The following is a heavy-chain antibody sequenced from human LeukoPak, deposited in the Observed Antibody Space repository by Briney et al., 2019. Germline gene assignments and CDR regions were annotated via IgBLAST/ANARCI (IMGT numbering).Heavy chain of an antibody. D-gene: IGHD1-26*01. J-gene: IGHJ4*02. CDR3: AREKQASGSYYADY. Sequence: SETLSLTCAVYGGSFSGYYWSWIRQPPGKGLEWIGEINHSGSTYYNPSLKSRVTISVDTSKNQFSLKLSSVTAADTAVYYCAREKQASGSYYADYWGQGTLVTVSS. CDR2: INHSGST. CDR1: GGSFSGYY. V-gene: IGHV4-34*01.